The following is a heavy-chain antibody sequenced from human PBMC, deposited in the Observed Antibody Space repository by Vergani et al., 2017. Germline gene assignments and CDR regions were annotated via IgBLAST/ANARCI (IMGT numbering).Heavy chain of an antibody. CDR2: INHSGST. CDR3: ARGTGCSGSSCYLSY. CDR1: GGSFSGYY. J-gene: IGHJ4*02. D-gene: IGHD2-15*01. V-gene: IGHV4-34*01. Sequence: QVQLQQWGAGLLKPSETLSLTCAVYGGSFSGYYWSWIRQPPGKGLEWIGEINHSGSTNYNPSLKSRVTISVDTSKNQFSLKLSSVTAADTAVYYCARGTGCSGSSCYLSYWGQGTLVTVSS.